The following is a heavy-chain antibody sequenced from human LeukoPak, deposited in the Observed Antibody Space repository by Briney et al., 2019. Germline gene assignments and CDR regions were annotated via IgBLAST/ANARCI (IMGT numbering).Heavy chain of an antibody. CDR3: ARHPDYGDPY. V-gene: IGHV3-11*01. CDR2: ITSSGTTT. J-gene: IGHJ4*02. D-gene: IGHD4/OR15-4a*01. Sequence: GGSLRLSCSASGFSFTDYYMSWFRLSPDKGLEWIAYITSSGTTTEYADSVKGRFTISRVNAKNSLYLQMNSLRPDDTAVYYCARHPDYGDPYWGQGTLVTVSS. CDR1: GFSFTDYY.